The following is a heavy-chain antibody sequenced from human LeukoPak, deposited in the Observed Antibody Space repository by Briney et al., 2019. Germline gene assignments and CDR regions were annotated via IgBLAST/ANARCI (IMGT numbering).Heavy chain of an antibody. CDR3: ARGRGLWP. D-gene: IGHD4/OR15-4a*01. V-gene: IGHV4-34*01. CDR2: INHSGST. CDR1: GGSFSGYY. Sequence: SETLSLTCAVYGGSFSGYYWSWVRQPPGKGLEWIGEINHSGSTNYNPSLKSRVTISVDTSKNQFSLKLSSVTAADTAVYYCARGRGLWPWGQGTLVTVSS. J-gene: IGHJ5*02.